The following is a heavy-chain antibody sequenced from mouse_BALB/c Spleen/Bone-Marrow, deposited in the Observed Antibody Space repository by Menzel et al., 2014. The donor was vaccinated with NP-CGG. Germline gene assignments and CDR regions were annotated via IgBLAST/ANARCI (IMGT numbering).Heavy chain of an antibody. J-gene: IGHJ3*01. Sequence: QVQLKESGAELVRPGSSVKISCKASGYAFSTYRMTWVKQRPGQGLEWIGQIYPGDGDTKYNGKFKGKATLTADKSSSTAYMQLSSLTSEDSAVYFCAKVTTGFAYWGQGTLVTVSA. CDR3: AKVTTGFAY. V-gene: IGHV1-80*01. D-gene: IGHD2-2*01. CDR2: IYPGDGDT. CDR1: GYAFSTYR.